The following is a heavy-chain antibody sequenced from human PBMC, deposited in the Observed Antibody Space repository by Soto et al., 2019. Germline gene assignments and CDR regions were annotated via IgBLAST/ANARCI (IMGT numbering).Heavy chain of an antibody. D-gene: IGHD2-15*01. V-gene: IGHV3-30*18. J-gene: IGHJ6*02. CDR1: GFTFSTHG. Sequence: LRLSCEVSGFTFSTHGMYWVRQAPGKGLEWVAGTSYDGTNKYYARSVQGRFTISRENSMRTLYLQMNSLRTEDTAVYYCAKDLSGARWYYDALDVWGQGTTVTVSS. CDR3: AKDLSGARWYYDALDV. CDR2: TSYDGTNK.